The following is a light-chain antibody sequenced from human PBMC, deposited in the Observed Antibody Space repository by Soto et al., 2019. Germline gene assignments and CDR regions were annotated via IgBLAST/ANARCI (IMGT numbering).Light chain of an antibody. Sequence: EIVLTQSPCTLSLSPGERATLSCRASQSVSSSYLAWSQQKPGQAPRPLIYGASSRATGIPDRFSGSVSGTDFTLTISRLEPEDFAVYYCLQYGSSPYTFGQGPKLEIK. V-gene: IGKV3-20*01. CDR1: QSVSSSY. J-gene: IGKJ2*01. CDR2: GAS. CDR3: LQYGSSPYT.